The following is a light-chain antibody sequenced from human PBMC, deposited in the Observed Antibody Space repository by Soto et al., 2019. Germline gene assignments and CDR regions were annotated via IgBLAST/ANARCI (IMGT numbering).Light chain of an antibody. CDR2: VSSDGSH. J-gene: IGLJ2*01. CDR3: QTWDTGTVV. V-gene: IGLV4-69*01. CDR1: SGHSSYD. Sequence: QLVLTQSPSASASLGASVKLTCTLSSGHSSYDIAWHQQQSEKGPRYLMKVSSDGSHSKGDGIPDRFSGSTSGAERYLTISSLQSEDEADYYFQTWDTGTVVFGGGTKVTVL.